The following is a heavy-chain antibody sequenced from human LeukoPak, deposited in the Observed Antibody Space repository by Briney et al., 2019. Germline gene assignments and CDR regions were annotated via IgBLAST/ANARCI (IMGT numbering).Heavy chain of an antibody. Sequence: ASVTVSCKASGYTFIDDYMHLVRHAPGQGLDWMGWINPDSGGTNYAQEVQGGVTMTRDTSISTAYMELSGLTSDDTAMYYCATRPRPVTIGPFDYWGQGTLVTVSS. CDR2: INPDSGGT. CDR1: GYTFIDDY. J-gene: IGHJ4*02. CDR3: ATRPRPVTIGPFDY. D-gene: IGHD2-21*02. V-gene: IGHV1-2*02.